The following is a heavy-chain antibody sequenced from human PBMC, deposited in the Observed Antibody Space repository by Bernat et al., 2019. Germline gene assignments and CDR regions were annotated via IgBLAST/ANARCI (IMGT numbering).Heavy chain of an antibody. CDR3: TTGATI. D-gene: IGHD5-12*01. CDR1: GFTFSDSW. V-gene: IGHV3-15*01. CDR2: VKSKSDGETI. J-gene: IGHJ4*02. Sequence: EVQLVESGGGLVKPGGSLRLSCTATGFTFSDSWMSWVRQAPGKGLEWVGRVKSKSDGETIDYAAPAKGRFTVSRDDSRNTVYLQMNGLKIEDTAIYYCTTGATIWGQGTLVTGSS.